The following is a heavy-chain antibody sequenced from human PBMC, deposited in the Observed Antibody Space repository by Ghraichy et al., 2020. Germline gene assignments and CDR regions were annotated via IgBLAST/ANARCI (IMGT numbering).Heavy chain of an antibody. J-gene: IGHJ2*01. CDR3: ARDSSSWYHGWYFDL. V-gene: IGHV4-34*01. CDR2: INHSGST. D-gene: IGHD6-13*01. Sequence: SETLSLTCAVYGGSFSGYYWSWIRQPPGKGLEWIGEINHSGSTNYNPSLKSRVTISVDTSKNQFSLKLSSVTAADTAVYYCARDSSSWYHGWYFDLWGRGTLVTVSS. CDR1: GGSFSGYY.